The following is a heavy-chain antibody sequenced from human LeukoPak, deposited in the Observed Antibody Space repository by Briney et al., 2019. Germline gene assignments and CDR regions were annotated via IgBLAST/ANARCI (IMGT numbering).Heavy chain of an antibody. D-gene: IGHD3-3*01. V-gene: IGHV4-34*01. CDR2: INHSGST. Sequence: PSETLSLTCAVYGGSFSGYYWGWIRQPPGKGLEWIGEINHSGSTNYNPSLKSRVTISVDTSKNQFSLKLSSVTAADTAVYYCARVSAYYDFWSGYPTYYFDYWGQGTLVTVSS. CDR1: GGSFSGYY. CDR3: ARVSAYYDFWSGYPTYYFDY. J-gene: IGHJ4*02.